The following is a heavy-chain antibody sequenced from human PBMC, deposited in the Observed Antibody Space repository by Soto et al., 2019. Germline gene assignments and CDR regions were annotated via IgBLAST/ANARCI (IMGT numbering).Heavy chain of an antibody. J-gene: IGHJ4*02. V-gene: IGHV4-34*01. CDR2: INHSGST. Sequence: SETLSLTCAVYGGSFSGYYWSWIRQPPGKGLEWIGEINHSGSTNYNPSLKSRVTISVDTSKNQFSLKLSSVTAADTAVYYCARGSNNVLGYWGQGTLVTVSS. CDR1: GGSFSGYY. D-gene: IGHD3-16*01. CDR3: ARGSNNVLGY.